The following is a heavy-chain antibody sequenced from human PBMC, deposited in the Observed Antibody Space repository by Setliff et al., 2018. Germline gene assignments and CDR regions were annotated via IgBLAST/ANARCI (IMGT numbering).Heavy chain of an antibody. J-gene: IGHJ4*02. V-gene: IGHV1-2*02. CDR3: ARDLLGSQGRTFDL. D-gene: IGHD1-26*01. Sequence: ASVKVSCKASGYMFKRYGINWMRQAPGQGPEWMGCINPNTGGTRFAQKFQFGVTMTADKAITTAYMELTRLTSDDTAMYYCARDLLGSQGRTFDLWGQGTLVTVSS. CDR2: INPNTGGT. CDR1: GYMFKRYG.